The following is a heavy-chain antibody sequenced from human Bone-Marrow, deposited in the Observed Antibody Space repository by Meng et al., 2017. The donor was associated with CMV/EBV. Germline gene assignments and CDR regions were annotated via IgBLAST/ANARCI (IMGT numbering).Heavy chain of an antibody. V-gene: IGHV4-39*01. Sequence: SETLSLTCTVSGGSISSSSYYWGWIRQPPGKRLEWIGSIYYSGSTYYNPSLKSRVTISVDTSKNQFSLKLSSVTAADTAVYYCARHGYDFWSGYYSYWGQGTLVTVSS. CDR2: IYYSGST. J-gene: IGHJ4*02. CDR1: GGSISSSSYY. D-gene: IGHD3-3*01. CDR3: ARHGYDFWSGYYSY.